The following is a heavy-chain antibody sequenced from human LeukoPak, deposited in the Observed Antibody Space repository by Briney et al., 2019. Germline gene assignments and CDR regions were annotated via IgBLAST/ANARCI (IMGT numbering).Heavy chain of an antibody. Sequence: GGSLRLSCAASRFTFSSYPMSWVRQPPGKGLEWVASISGSGATTYYADSVKGRFTISRDNSKNTLYLQMNSLRAEDTAVYYCAILPRYCSSTSCYPPFDYWGQGTLVTVSS. CDR1: RFTFSSYP. V-gene: IGHV3-23*01. J-gene: IGHJ4*02. CDR3: AILPRYCSSTSCYPPFDY. D-gene: IGHD2-2*01. CDR2: ISGSGATT.